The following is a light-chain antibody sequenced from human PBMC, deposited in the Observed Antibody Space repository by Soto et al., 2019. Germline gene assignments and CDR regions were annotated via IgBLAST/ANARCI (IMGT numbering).Light chain of an antibody. V-gene: IGKV1-39*01. Sequence: DIQMTQSPSSLSASVGERVTITCRASQPISTYLNWYHRKPGKAPKLLIHAASSLQSGVPSRFSGIGSGTDFNLTLPGLQTEDCATYEGQQMYSLPITFGPPTRVEIK. CDR3: QQMYSLPIT. J-gene: IGKJ5*01. CDR1: QPISTY. CDR2: AAS.